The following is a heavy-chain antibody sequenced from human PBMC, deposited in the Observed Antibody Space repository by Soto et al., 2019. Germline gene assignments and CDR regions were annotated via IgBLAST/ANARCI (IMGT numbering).Heavy chain of an antibody. Sequence: GASVKVSCKASGYSFTSYGISWVRQAPGQGLEWMGWISAYNGNTNYAQKLQGRVTMTTDTSTSTAYMELRSLRSDDTAVYYCARDEPVSIAVANWFDPWGQGTLVTVSS. J-gene: IGHJ5*02. V-gene: IGHV1-18*01. CDR1: GYSFTSYG. CDR2: ISAYNGNT. CDR3: ARDEPVSIAVANWFDP. D-gene: IGHD6-19*01.